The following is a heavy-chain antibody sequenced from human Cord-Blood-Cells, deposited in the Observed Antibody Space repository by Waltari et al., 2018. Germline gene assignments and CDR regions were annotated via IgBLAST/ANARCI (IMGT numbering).Heavy chain of an antibody. Sequence: EVQLVQSGAEVKKPGGSLKISCKGSGYSFTSYWIGWVRQMPGKGLEWMGIIDPGDSHTRYRPSFQGQVTISADKSISTAYLQWSSLKASDTAMYYCARSRRSSWYYYGMDVWGQGTTVTVSS. CDR3: ARSRRSSWYYYGMDV. CDR2: IDPGDSHT. D-gene: IGHD6-13*01. V-gene: IGHV5-51*01. CDR1: GYSFTSYW. J-gene: IGHJ6*02.